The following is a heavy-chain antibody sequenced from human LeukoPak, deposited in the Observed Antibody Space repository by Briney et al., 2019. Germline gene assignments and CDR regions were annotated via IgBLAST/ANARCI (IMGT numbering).Heavy chain of an antibody. Sequence: GGSLRLSCAASGFTFSSYAMSWVRQAPGKGLEWVSGIIDSGESTYYANFAKGRFTISRDNSNNTLYLQMNSLRAEDTAVYYCARLGGQELHNYYVAVCGKGTTVAVSS. CDR3: ARLGGQELHNYYVAV. D-gene: IGHD3-16*01. V-gene: IGHV3-23*01. J-gene: IGHJ6*03. CDR1: GFTFSSYA. CDR2: IIDSGEST.